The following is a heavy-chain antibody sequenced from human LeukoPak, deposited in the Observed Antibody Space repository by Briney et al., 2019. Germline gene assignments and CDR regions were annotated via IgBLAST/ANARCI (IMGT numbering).Heavy chain of an antibody. D-gene: IGHD3-10*01. CDR1: GFTVSSKY. V-gene: IGHV3-53*01. CDR3: ARGGSGSYYHLDY. J-gene: IGHJ4*02. CDR2: IYSGGST. Sequence: GGSLRLSCAASGFTVSSKYMSWVRQAPGKGLEWVSIIYSGGSTYYADSVKGRFTISRDNSKNTLYLQMNSLTAEDTAVYYCARGGSGSYYHLDYWGQGTLVTVSS.